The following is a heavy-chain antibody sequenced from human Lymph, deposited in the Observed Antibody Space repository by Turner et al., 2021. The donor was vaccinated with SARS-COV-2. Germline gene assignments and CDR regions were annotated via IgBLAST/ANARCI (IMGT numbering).Heavy chain of an antibody. D-gene: IGHD2-15*01. J-gene: IGHJ6*02. CDR2: FDPEDGET. CDR3: ATVLCSGGSCYYYGMDV. Sequence: QVQLVQSGAAVKKPGAAMKVSCKVSGDTLTELSMHWVRQAPGKGLDWVGGFDPEDGETIYAQKFQGRVTVTEDTSTDTVYMELSSLRSEDTAVYYCATVLCSGGSCYYYGMDVWGQGTTVTVSS. V-gene: IGHV1-24*01. CDR1: GDTLTELS.